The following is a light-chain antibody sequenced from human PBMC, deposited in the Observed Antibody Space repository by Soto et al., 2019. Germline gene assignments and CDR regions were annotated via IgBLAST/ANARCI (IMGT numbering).Light chain of an antibody. CDR2: DAS. Sequence: AIQLTQSPSSLSAYVGDSVNITCRASQGISSALAWYQQKPGRAPKLLIYDASSLEGGVPSRFSGSRSGTDFTLTVSSLQPEDFATYYCHQFDDYPFTFGPGTKVDIK. J-gene: IGKJ3*01. CDR3: HQFDDYPFT. V-gene: IGKV1D-13*01. CDR1: QGISSA.